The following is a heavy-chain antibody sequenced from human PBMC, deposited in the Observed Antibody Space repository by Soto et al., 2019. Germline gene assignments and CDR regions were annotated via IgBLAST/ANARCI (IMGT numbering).Heavy chain of an antibody. Sequence: LRLSCAASGFICSSYDMSWVRQAPGKGLEWVSTILVDGRTFYVDSVKGRFAISRDTSQNTVYLQMNSLTAGDTALYYCAKATATGGGAFDICGQGTMVTVSS. J-gene: IGHJ3*02. D-gene: IGHD2-8*02. CDR3: AKATATGGGAFDI. CDR2: ILVDGRT. V-gene: IGHV3-23*01. CDR1: GFICSSYD.